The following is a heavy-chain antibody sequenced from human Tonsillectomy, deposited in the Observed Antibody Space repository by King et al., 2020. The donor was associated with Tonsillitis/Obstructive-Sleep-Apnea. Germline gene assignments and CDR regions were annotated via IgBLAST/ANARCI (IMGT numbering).Heavy chain of an antibody. Sequence: VQLVQSGAEVKKPGASVKVSCKASDYTFSSYGITWVRQAPGQGLEWMGWISAYNGNTNYAQKLQGRVTMTTATSTSTAYMELRSLRSDDTAVYYCARDGSFYGSGSYSDYWGQGTLVTVSS. CDR2: ISAYNGNT. V-gene: IGHV1-18*01. CDR1: DYTFSSYG. D-gene: IGHD3-10*01. CDR3: ARDGSFYGSGSYSDY. J-gene: IGHJ4*02.